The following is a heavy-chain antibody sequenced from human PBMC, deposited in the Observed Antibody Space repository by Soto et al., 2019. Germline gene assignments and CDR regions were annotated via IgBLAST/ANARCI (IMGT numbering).Heavy chain of an antibody. CDR3: ARRCGYSFDY. Sequence: PSETLSLTCAVSGGSISSGGYSWSWIRQPPGKGLEWIGYIYHSGSTYYNPSLKSRVTISVDTSKNHFSLKLSSVTAADTAVYYCARRCGYSFDYWGQGTLVTVSS. CDR2: IYHSGST. J-gene: IGHJ4*02. CDR1: GGSISSGGYS. V-gene: IGHV4-30-2*01. D-gene: IGHD1-1*01.